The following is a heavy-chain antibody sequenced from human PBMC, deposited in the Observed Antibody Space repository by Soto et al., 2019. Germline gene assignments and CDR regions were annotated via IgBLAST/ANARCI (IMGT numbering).Heavy chain of an antibody. CDR1: GGSISSYY. CDR2: MYYSGST. V-gene: IGHV4-59*01. CDR3: ARDYPKGAFEV. Sequence: SETLSLTCTVSGGSISSYYWSWIRQPPGKGLEWIGYMYYSGSTDYNPSLKSRVTISLDTSKNQFSLKLTSVNAADTAVYYCARDYPKGAFEVWGQGTMVTVSS. J-gene: IGHJ3*01.